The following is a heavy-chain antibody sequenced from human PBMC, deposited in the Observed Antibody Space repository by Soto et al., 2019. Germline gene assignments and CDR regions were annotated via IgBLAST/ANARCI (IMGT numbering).Heavy chain of an antibody. J-gene: IGHJ6*02. CDR2: TYYRSKWYN. V-gene: IGHV6-1*01. CDR3: ARDLRIAVAGLRFYYYGMDV. Sequence: QSQTLSLTCAISGDSVSSNSAAWHWIRQSPSRGLEWLGRTYYRSKWYNDYAVSVKSRISINPDTSKNQFSLQLNSVTPEDTAVYYCARDLRIAVAGLRFYYYGMDVWGQGTTVTVSS. CDR1: GDSVSSNSAA. D-gene: IGHD6-19*01.